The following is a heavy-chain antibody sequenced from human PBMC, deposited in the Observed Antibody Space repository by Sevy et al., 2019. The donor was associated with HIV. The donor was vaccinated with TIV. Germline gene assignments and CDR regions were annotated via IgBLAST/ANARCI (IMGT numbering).Heavy chain of an antibody. V-gene: IGHV3-49*04. CDR3: RRWKTAQSIFDY. CDR2: LKSDVYGGTV. Sequence: GGSLRLSCTASGFTFGDYCMSWVRQAPGKGLEWVAFLKSDVYGGTVDHAASVRGRFVISRDDSKTIAYLQMNDLKAEDTGVYYCRRWKTAQSIFDYWGQGALVTVSS. D-gene: IGHD1-1*01. J-gene: IGHJ4*02. CDR1: GFTFGDYC.